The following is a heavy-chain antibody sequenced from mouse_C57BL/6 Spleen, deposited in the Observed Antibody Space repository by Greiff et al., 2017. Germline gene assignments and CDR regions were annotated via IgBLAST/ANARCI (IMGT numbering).Heavy chain of an antibody. CDR3: ARWDSDY. CDR2: VYPGDGDT. Sequence: QVQLQQSGPELVKPGASVKFSCTASGYAFSSSWMNWVKQRPGKGLEWIGRVYPGDGDTNYNGKFKGKATLTADKSSSTAYMQLSSLTSEDSAVYFCARWDSDYWGQGTTLTVSS. V-gene: IGHV1-82*01. CDR1: GYAFSSSW. D-gene: IGHD4-1*01. J-gene: IGHJ2*01.